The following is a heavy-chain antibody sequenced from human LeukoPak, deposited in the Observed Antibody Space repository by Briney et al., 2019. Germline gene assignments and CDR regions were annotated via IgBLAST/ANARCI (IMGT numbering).Heavy chain of an antibody. J-gene: IGHJ4*02. V-gene: IGHV3-7*01. CDR1: GFNFNHYW. CDR2: IKEDGTEK. Sequence: GGSLRLSCAASGFNFNHYWMTWVRQSPGKGLEWVANIKEDGTEKSYVDSVKGRFTISRDNAKNSLYLQMNSLRAEDTALYYCARGGSESDYWGQGTLVAVSS. CDR3: ARGGSESDY.